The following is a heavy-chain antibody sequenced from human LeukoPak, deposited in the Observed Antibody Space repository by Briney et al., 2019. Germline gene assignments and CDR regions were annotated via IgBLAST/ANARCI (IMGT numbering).Heavy chain of an antibody. V-gene: IGHV1-8*01. J-gene: IGHJ6*02. CDR1: GYTFTSYD. CDR3: ARVGFGDQPGYYGMDV. D-gene: IGHD3-10*01. Sequence: ASVKVSCKASGYTFTSYDINWVRQAPGQGLEWMGWMNPNSGNTGYAQKFQGRVTMTRNTSISTAYMELSSLRSEDTAVYYCARVGFGDQPGYYGMDVWGQGTTVTVSS. CDR2: MNPNSGNT.